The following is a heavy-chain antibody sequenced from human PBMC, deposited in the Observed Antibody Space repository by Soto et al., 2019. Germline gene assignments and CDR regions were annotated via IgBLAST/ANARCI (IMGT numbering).Heavy chain of an antibody. Sequence: QVQLVESGGGVVQPGRSRRLSCAASGFMFNAYGMHWVRQAPGKGLEWVAVISFDGSNKYYAESVKGRFTISRDNSQNTLYLEMRSLQSEETAVFYCAKGGTIAGTEKTPRAFDVWGEGTVVTFSS. CDR2: ISFDGSNK. CDR3: AKGGTIAGTEKTPRAFDV. J-gene: IGHJ3*01. V-gene: IGHV3-30*18. CDR1: GFMFNAYG. D-gene: IGHD1-1*01.